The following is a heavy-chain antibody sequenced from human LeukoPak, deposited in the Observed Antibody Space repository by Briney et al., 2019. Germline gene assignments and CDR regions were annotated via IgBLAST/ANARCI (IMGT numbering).Heavy chain of an antibody. J-gene: IGHJ6*02. D-gene: IGHD2-15*01. V-gene: IGHV4-4*07. CDR3: ARGPRGGNSYHFGMDV. Sequence: PSETLSLTCTVSGGSISGHYWSWIRQSAGKGLEWIGRIYSSWSTDYNPSLKSRVTMSVDTSKNQFSVKLSSVTAADTAVYYCARGPRGGNSYHFGMDVWGRGTTVTVSS. CDR2: IYSSWST. CDR1: GGSISGHY.